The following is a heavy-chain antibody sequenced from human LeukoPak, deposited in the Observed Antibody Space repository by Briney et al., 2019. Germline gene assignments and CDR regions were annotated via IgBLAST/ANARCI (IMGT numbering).Heavy chain of an antibody. CDR2: IKQDGSEK. V-gene: IGHV3-7*01. CDR3: ARLLGYCSSTSCYT. Sequence: PGGSLRLSCAASGFTFSSYWMSWVRQAPGKGLEWVANIKQDGSEKYYVDSVKGRFTISRDNAKNSLYLQMNSLRAEDTAMYYCARLLGYCSSTSCYTWGQGTLVTVSS. CDR1: GFTFSSYW. D-gene: IGHD2-2*02. J-gene: IGHJ4*02.